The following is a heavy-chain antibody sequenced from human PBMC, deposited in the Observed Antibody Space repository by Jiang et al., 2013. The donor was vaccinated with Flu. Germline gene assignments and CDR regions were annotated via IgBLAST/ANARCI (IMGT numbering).Heavy chain of an antibody. J-gene: IGHJ4*02. D-gene: IGHD3-10*01. CDR2: INPSGGST. CDR3: ARSPFAYTGEWDY. Sequence: CKASGYTFTSYYMHWVRQAPGQGLEWMGIINPSGGSTSYAQKFQGRVTMTRDTSTSTVYMELSSLRSEDTAVYYCARSPFAYTGEWDYWGQGTLVTVSS. CDR1: GYTFTSYY. V-gene: IGHV1-46*01.